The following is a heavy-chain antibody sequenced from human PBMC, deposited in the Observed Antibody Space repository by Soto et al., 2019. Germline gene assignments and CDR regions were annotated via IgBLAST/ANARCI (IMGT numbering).Heavy chain of an antibody. CDR3: ASTGYCSSTSCFRNGGMDV. Sequence: GESLKISCKGSGYSFTSYCIGWVRQMPGKGLEWMGIIYPGDSDTRYSPSFQGQVTISADKSISTAYLQWSSLKASDTAMYYCASTGYCSSTSCFRNGGMDVWGQGTTVTVSS. V-gene: IGHV5-51*01. J-gene: IGHJ6*02. CDR2: IYPGDSDT. D-gene: IGHD2-2*01. CDR1: GYSFTSYC.